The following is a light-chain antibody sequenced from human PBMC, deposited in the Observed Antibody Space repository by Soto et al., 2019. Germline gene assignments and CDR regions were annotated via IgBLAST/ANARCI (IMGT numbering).Light chain of an antibody. CDR1: KSNIGVGYD. V-gene: IGLV1-40*01. CDR2: GNS. CDR3: QSYDNGLGALYV. J-gene: IGLJ1*01. Sequence: QSVLTQPPSESGAPGQGVTISCTGTKSNIGVGYDVHWYQQIPGTAPKVLIYGNSNRPSGVPDRFSGSKSGTSASLAVTGLQAEDEADYYCQSYDNGLGALYVFVTGTKVTGL.